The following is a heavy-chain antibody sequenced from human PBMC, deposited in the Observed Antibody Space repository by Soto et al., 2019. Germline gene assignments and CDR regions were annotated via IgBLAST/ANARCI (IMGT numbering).Heavy chain of an antibody. CDR2: IYSGGST. V-gene: IGHV3-53*01. D-gene: IGHD3-3*01. Sequence: GGSLRLSCAASCFTVSSNYMSWVRQSPGKVLEWVSVIYSGGSTYYADSVKGRFTISRDNSKNTLYLQMNSLRAEDTAVYYCASRSGYHYYYGMEVWGQGTTVIVS. CDR1: CFTVSSNY. J-gene: IGHJ6*01. CDR3: ASRSGYHYYYGMEV.